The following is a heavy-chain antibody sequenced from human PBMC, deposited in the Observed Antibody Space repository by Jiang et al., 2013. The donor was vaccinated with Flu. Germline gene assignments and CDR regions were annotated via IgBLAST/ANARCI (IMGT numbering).Heavy chain of an antibody. CDR1: GGSFSGYY. CDR3: ARKLSIAARRAKGYYYGMDV. Sequence: LLKPSETLSLTCAVYGGSFSGYYWSWIRQPPGKGLEWIGEINHSGSTNYNPSLKSRVTISVDTSKNQFSLKLSSVTAADTAVYYCARKLSIAARRAKGYYYGMDVWGQGTTVTVSS. CDR2: INHSGST. V-gene: IGHV4-34*01. D-gene: IGHD6-6*01. J-gene: IGHJ6*02.